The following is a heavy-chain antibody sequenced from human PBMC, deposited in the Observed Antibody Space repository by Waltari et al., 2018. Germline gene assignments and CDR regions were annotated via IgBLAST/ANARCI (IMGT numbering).Heavy chain of an antibody. J-gene: IGHJ5*02. Sequence: QVQLRQWSARPLKPSETLSLTCAVYGGSFSGYYWSWIRQAPGKGLEWIGEINHSGSANYNPSLKSRVTMSVDTSKNQFSLKLSSVTAADTAVYYCARDLMYSSSWFNWFDPWGQGTLVTVSS. CDR2: INHSGSA. V-gene: IGHV4-34*01. CDR1: GGSFSGYY. D-gene: IGHD6-13*01. CDR3: ARDLMYSSSWFNWFDP.